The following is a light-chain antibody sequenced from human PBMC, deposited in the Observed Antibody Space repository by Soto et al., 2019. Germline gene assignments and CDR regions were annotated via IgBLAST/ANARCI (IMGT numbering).Light chain of an antibody. CDR1: SSDVGTYNY. J-gene: IGLJ1*01. Sequence: QSALTQPASVSGSPGQSLTISCTGTSSDVGTYNYVSWYQHHPGKAPKLIIYDVSNRPSGVSNRFSGSKSGNTASLTISGLHAEDEADYFCNSYTGSSSPYVFGTGTKLTVL. V-gene: IGLV2-14*03. CDR3: NSYTGSSSPYV. CDR2: DVS.